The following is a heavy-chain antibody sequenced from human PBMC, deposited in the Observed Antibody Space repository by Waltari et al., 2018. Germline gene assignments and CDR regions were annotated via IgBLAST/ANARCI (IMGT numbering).Heavy chain of an antibody. CDR2: VHHSGST. D-gene: IGHD6-19*01. CDR3: ARGFAGWPFDY. J-gene: IGHJ4*02. CDR1: GGSFSSNDW. Sequence: QVQLKESGPGLVKPSETLSIACDVSGGSFSSNDWWSWVRQPPGKGLEWIGEVHHSGSTKYNPSLNSRVVMSVDTSKNQISLTMKSVTAADTAVYYCARGFAGWPFDYWGPGTLVIVAS. V-gene: IGHV4-4*02.